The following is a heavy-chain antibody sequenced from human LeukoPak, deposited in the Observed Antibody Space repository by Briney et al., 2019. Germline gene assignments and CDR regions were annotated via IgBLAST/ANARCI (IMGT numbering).Heavy chain of an antibody. D-gene: IGHD3-9*01. CDR2: ISSSRSYI. CDR1: VFTFSSYS. J-gene: IGHJ4*02. CDR3: ARDGYPDLLGY. Sequence: GGSLRLSCAASVFTFSSYSMNWVRQAPGKGREWVSSISSSRSYIYYADSVKGRFTISRDNAKNSLYLQMNSLRAEDTAVYYCARDGYPDLLGYWGQGTLVTVSS. V-gene: IGHV3-21*01.